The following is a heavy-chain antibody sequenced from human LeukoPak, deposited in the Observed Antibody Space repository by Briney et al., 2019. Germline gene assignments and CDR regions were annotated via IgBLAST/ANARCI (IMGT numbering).Heavy chain of an antibody. V-gene: IGHV3-30*18. D-gene: IGHD6-13*01. CDR3: AKAYSSSWSQSLYYFDY. Sequence: PGGSLRLSCASSGFAFSDYEMNWVRQAPGKGLEWVAVISYDGSNKYYADSVKGRFTISRDNSKNTLYLQMNSLRAEDTAVYYCAKAYSSSWSQSLYYFDYWGQGTLVTVSS. J-gene: IGHJ4*02. CDR1: GFAFSDYE. CDR2: ISYDGSNK.